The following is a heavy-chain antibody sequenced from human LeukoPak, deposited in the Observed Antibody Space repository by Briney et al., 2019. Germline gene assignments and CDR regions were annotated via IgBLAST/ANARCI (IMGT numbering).Heavy chain of an antibody. CDR2: IYPGDSDT. J-gene: IGHJ4*02. Sequence: GESLKISCKGSGYSFATYWIGWVRQMPGKGLEWMGIIYPGDSDTRYSPSFQGQVTISADKSISTAYLQWSSLKASDTAMYYCARHGVNSGSSRAVDYWGQGTLVTVSS. D-gene: IGHD1-26*01. CDR1: GYSFATYW. V-gene: IGHV5-51*01. CDR3: ARHGVNSGSSRAVDY.